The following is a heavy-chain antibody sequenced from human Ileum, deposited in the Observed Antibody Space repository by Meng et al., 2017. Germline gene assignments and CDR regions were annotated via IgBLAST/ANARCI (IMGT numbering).Heavy chain of an antibody. CDR2: IYHTGGT. Sequence: QVQLQESGSGLVKPSGTLPFTCAVSGGSISISNWWTWVRQPPGKGLEWIGEIYHTGGTNYNPSLKRRVTISVDKSKNQFSLEVTSVTAADTAVYYCARVRCASVSCYGDSYFDYWGQGILVTVSS. J-gene: IGHJ4*02. CDR3: ARVRCASVSCYGDSYFDY. V-gene: IGHV4-4*02. CDR1: GGSISISNW. D-gene: IGHD2-15*01.